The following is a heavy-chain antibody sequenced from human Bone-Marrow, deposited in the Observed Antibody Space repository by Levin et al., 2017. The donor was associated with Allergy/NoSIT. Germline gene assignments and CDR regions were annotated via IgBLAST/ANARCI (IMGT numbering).Heavy chain of an antibody. D-gene: IGHD5-12*01. CDR1: GFRFDDSA. CDR2: ISWNSGSI. J-gene: IGHJ4*02. Sequence: GGSLRLSCAASGFRFDDSAMHWVRQAPGKGLEWVSGISWNSGSIYYADSVKGRFTISRDNAKNSLFLQMNSLRAEDTALYYCAKVPGMAMIKEFSDYWGQGTRITVSS. CDR3: AKVPGMAMIKEFSDY. V-gene: IGHV3-9*01.